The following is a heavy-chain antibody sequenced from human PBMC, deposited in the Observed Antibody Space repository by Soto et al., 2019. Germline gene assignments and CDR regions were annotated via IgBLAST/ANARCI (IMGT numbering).Heavy chain of an antibody. CDR3: AKVADGDYGDYNSFVDY. CDR2: ISGSGGGT. D-gene: IGHD4-17*01. V-gene: IGHV3-23*01. J-gene: IGHJ4*02. Sequence: VQLLESGGGLVQPGGSLRLSCAASGFTFSSYAMTWVRQAPGKGLEWVSGISGSGGGTYYADSVKGRFTISRDNSKNTLFLQMSSLRAEDTALYYCAKVADGDYGDYNSFVDYWGQGTLVTVSS. CDR1: GFTFSSYA.